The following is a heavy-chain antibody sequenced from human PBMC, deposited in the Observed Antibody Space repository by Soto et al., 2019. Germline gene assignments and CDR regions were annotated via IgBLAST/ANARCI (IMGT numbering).Heavy chain of an antibody. CDR2: IYYSGST. V-gene: IGHV4-59*08. CDR3: ASNPKSGYEFDY. J-gene: IGHJ4*02. CDR1: GGSISSYY. Sequence: SETLSLTCTVSGGSISSYYWSWIRQPPGKGLEWIGYIYYSGSTNYNPSLKSRVTISVDTSKNQFSLKLSSVTAADTAVYYCASNPKSGYEFDYWGQGTLVTVSS. D-gene: IGHD3-3*01.